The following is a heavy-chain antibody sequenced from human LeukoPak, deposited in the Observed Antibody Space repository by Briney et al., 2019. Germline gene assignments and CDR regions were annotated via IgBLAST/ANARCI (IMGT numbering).Heavy chain of an antibody. J-gene: IGHJ6*02. D-gene: IGHD3-22*01. CDR2: XXXXXINK. V-gene: IGHV3-33*01. Sequence: EWVAXXXXXXINKYYADSGKGGFTISRDNSKNTLYVQMKSLRAEDTAVYYCARDRSDYYDIYYYYYAMDVWGQGTTVTVSS. CDR3: ARDRSDYYDIYYYYYAMDV.